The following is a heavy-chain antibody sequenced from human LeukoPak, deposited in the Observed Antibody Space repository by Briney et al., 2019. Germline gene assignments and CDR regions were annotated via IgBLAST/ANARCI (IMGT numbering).Heavy chain of an antibody. CDR3: ARDLTYGSGEGYYYYYGMDV. Sequence: ASVKVSCKASGYTFTRYAMHWVRQAPGQRLEWMGWINAGNGNTKYSQKFQGRVTITRDTSASTAYMELSSLRSEDTAVYYCARDLTYGSGEGYYYYYGMDVWGKGTTVTVSS. V-gene: IGHV1-3*01. CDR1: GYTFTRYA. J-gene: IGHJ6*04. D-gene: IGHD3-10*01. CDR2: INAGNGNT.